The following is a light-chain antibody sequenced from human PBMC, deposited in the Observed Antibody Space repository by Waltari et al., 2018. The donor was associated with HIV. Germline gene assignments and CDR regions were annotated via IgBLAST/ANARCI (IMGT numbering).Light chain of an antibody. CDR2: GVN. J-gene: IGLJ2*01. V-gene: IGLV2-8*01. CDR1: SRDVGAYNF. CDR3: SSYAGPNHLL. Sequence: QPPSASGSPGQSVTFSCTGTSRDVGAYNFVSWYQQHPGKAPKLIIYGVNRRPSGVPDRFSGSKSGNTASLTVSGLQADDEADYYCSSYAGPNHLLFGGGTKLTVL.